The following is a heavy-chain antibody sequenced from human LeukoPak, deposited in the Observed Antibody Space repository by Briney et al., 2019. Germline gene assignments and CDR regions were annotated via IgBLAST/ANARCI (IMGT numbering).Heavy chain of an antibody. J-gene: IGHJ4*02. V-gene: IGHV3-9*01. CDR3: ATDRGWRTSGYYLYYFEY. CDR1: GFTFDDYA. CDR2: ISWNSGSI. Sequence: GGSLRLSCAASGFTFDDYAIHWVRQAPGKGLEWVSGISWNSGSIGYADSVRGRFTISRDNTMNSLYLQMSSLRAEDTAVYYCATDRGWRTSGYYLYYFEYWGQGTLVTYSS. D-gene: IGHD3-3*01.